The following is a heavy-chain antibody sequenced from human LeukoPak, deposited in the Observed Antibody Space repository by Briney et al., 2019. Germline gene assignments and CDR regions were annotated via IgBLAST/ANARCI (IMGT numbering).Heavy chain of an antibody. CDR3: ARVDYYDSSGLNAFDI. V-gene: IGHV4-30-2*01. CDR2: IYHSGST. D-gene: IGHD3-22*01. Sequence: SETLSLTCTVSGGSINSGGYSWSWIRQPPGKGLEWIGYIYHSGSTYYNPSLKSRVTISVDRSKNQFSLKLSSVTAADTAVYYCARVDYYDSSGLNAFDIWGQGTMVTVSS. CDR1: GGSINSGGYS. J-gene: IGHJ3*02.